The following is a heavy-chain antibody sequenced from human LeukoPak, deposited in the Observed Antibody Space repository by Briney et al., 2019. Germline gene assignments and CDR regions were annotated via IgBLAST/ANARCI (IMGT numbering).Heavy chain of an antibody. CDR2: INHSGST. Sequence: PETLSLTCAVYGGSFSGYCWSCIRQPPGNGLDWIGEINHSGSTNYNPSLKSRVTISVGASKNVFSLKMNSVTAADTAAYYCARAGDCSSTSCSGYMDFWGKGTTVTVSS. J-gene: IGHJ6*03. CDR3: ARAGDCSSTSCSGYMDF. CDR1: GGSFSGYC. V-gene: IGHV4-34*01. D-gene: IGHD2-2*01.